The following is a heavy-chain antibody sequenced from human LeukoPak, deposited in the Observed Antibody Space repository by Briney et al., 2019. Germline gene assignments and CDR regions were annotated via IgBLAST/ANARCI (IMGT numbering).Heavy chain of an antibody. D-gene: IGHD3-10*01. CDR3: ARGRPYYYGSGSYSDYDY. V-gene: IGHV1-8*03. Sequence: ASVKVSCEASGYTFTSYDINWVRQATGQGLEWMGWMNPNSGNTGYAQKFQGRVTITRNTSISTAYMELSSLRSEDTAVYYCARGRPYYYGSGSYSDYDYWGQGTLVTVSS. J-gene: IGHJ4*02. CDR1: GYTFTSYD. CDR2: MNPNSGNT.